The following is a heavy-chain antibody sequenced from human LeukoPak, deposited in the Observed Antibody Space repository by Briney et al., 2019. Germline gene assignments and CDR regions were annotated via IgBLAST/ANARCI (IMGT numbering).Heavy chain of an antibody. V-gene: IGHV4-39*07. CDR1: GGSISSSSYY. J-gene: IGHJ4*02. CDR2: IYYSGST. D-gene: IGHD1-26*01. Sequence: SETLSLTCTVSGGSISSSSYYWGWIRQPPGKGLEWIGSIYYSGSTYYNPSLKSRVTISVDTSKNQFSLKLSSVTAADTAVYYCAGTMGPFDYWGQGTLVTVSS. CDR3: AGTMGPFDY.